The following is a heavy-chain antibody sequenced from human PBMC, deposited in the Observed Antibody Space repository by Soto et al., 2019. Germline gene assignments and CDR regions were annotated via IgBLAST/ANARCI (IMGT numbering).Heavy chain of an antibody. CDR1: GFSLSNARMG. CDR3: ARTTYYYGSGSPDPPDY. J-gene: IGHJ4*02. D-gene: IGHD3-10*01. V-gene: IGHV2-26*01. Sequence: SGPTLVNPTETLTLTCTVSGFSLSNARMGVSWIRQPPGKALEWLAHIFSNDEKSYSTSLKSRLTISKDTSKSQVVLTMTNMDPVDTATYYCARTTYYYGSGSPDPPDYWGQGTLVTVSS. CDR2: IFSNDEK.